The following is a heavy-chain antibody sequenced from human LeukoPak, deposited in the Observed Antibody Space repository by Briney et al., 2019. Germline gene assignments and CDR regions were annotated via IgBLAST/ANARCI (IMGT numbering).Heavy chain of an antibody. CDR1: GGSFSGYY. Sequence: SETLSLTCAVYGGSFSGYYWSWIRQPPGKGLEWIGEINHSGSTNYNPSLKSRVTISVGTSKNQFSLKLSSVTAADTAVYYCARGTGTTVLYYYYGMDVWGKGTTVTVSS. J-gene: IGHJ6*04. CDR2: INHSGST. D-gene: IGHD1-1*01. CDR3: ARGTGTTVLYYYYGMDV. V-gene: IGHV4-34*01.